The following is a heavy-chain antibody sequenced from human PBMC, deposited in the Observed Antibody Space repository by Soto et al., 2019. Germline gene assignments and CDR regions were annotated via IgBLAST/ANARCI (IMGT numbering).Heavy chain of an antibody. CDR1: GFTFTRSA. J-gene: IGHJ4*02. CDR2: IVVGSGNT. D-gene: IGHD3-3*01. V-gene: IGHV1-58*01. CDR3: AAGAKFTIFGVVRHFDY. Sequence: SVKVSCKASGFTFTRSAVQWVRQARGQRLEWIGWIVVGSGNTNYAQKFQERVTITRDMSTSTAYMELSSLRSEDTAVYYCAAGAKFTIFGVVRHFDYWGQGTLVTVSS.